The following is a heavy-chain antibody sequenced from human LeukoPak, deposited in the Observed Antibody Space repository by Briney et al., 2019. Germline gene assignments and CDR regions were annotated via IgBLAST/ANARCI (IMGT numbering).Heavy chain of an antibody. Sequence: PSETLSLTCTVSGGSISSYYWGWIRQPPGKGLEWIGYIHYTGSTNYNPSLKSRVTISVDTSKSQFSLKLSSVTAADTAIYYCARGGYYGSGNDFRFDPWGQGTLVTVSS. D-gene: IGHD3-10*01. CDR1: GGSISSYY. CDR3: ARGGYYGSGNDFRFDP. CDR2: IHYTGST. V-gene: IGHV4-59*01. J-gene: IGHJ5*02.